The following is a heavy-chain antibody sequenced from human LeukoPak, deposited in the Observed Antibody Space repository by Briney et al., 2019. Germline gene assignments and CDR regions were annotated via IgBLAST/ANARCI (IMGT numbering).Heavy chain of an antibody. CDR3: AKDHGSSDWYYFDY. J-gene: IGHJ4*02. CDR1: GFTFSSYS. CDR2: MSSSSSYI. Sequence: GGSLRLSCAASGFTFSSYSMNCVRQAPGEGVEWVSSMSSSSSYIYYADSVKGRFTISRDNSKNTLYLQMNTLRADDTAVYYCAKDHGSSDWYYFDYWGQGTLVTVSS. V-gene: IGHV3-21*03. D-gene: IGHD6-13*01.